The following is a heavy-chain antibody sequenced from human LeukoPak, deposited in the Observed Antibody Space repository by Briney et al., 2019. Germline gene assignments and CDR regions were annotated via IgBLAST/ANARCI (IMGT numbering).Heavy chain of an antibody. J-gene: IGHJ6*03. V-gene: IGHV4-39*01. CDR1: GGSISSSSYY. Sequence: PSETLSLTCTVSGGSISSSSYYWGWIRQPPGKGLEWIGSIYYSGSTYYNPSLKSRVTISVDTSKNQFSLKLSSVTAADTAVYDCASIAARPTYYYYYMDVWGKGTTVTVSS. CDR2: IYYSGST. CDR3: ASIAARPTYYYYYMDV. D-gene: IGHD6-6*01.